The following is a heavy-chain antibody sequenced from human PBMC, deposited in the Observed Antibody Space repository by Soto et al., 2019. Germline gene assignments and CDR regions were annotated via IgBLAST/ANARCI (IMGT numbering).Heavy chain of an antibody. Sequence: QVQLVESGGGVVQPGRSLRLSCAASGFTFSSYAMHWVRQAPGKGLEWVAVISYDGSNKYYADSVKGRFTISRDNSKNTLYLQMNSLRAEDTAVYYCARAGKRIQLWSSLDYWGQGTPGHRLL. CDR1: GFTFSSYA. CDR3: ARAGKRIQLWSSLDY. V-gene: IGHV3-30-3*01. J-gene: IGHJ4*02. CDR2: ISYDGSNK. D-gene: IGHD5-18*01.